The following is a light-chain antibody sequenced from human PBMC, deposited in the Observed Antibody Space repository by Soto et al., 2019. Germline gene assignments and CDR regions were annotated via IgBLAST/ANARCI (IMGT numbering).Light chain of an antibody. CDR1: QSIGIW. J-gene: IGKJ1*01. V-gene: IGKV1-5*03. CDR3: QQYKDYSWT. CDR2: KAS. Sequence: IQMTQSPSTLSASVGDRVAITCRASQSIGIWLAWYQQKPGKAPRFLIYKASTLESGVASRFSVSGSGTEFTLTISSLQAEDFGSYYCQQYKDYSWTFGQGTKVEIK.